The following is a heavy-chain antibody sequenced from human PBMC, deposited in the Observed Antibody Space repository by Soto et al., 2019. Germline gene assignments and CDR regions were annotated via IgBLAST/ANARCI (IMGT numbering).Heavy chain of an antibody. CDR3: AKEEDSLTGYFNEYLDH. V-gene: IGHV1-69*18. Sequence: QVQLVQSGAEVKRPGSSVKVSCKASGGAFNNYAIYWVRQAPGQGLEWLGTIVPVFPSVYYAPRFQGRLTITADGSTDTVYMMLTSLKSEDTAVYFCAKEEDSLTGYFNEYLDHWGQGTLVTVSS. CDR1: GGAFNNYA. J-gene: IGHJ4*02. D-gene: IGHD3-9*01. CDR2: IVPVFPSV.